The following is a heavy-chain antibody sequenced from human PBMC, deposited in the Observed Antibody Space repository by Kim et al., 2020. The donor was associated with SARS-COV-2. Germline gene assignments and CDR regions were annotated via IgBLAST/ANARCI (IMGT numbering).Heavy chain of an antibody. D-gene: IGHD5-12*01. CDR2: ST. V-gene: IGHV3-23*01. Sequence: STYYADSVKGRFTISRDNSKNTLYLQVNSLRAEDTAVYYCAKRATELAFDFWGQGTMVTVSS. J-gene: IGHJ3*01. CDR3: AKRATELAFDF.